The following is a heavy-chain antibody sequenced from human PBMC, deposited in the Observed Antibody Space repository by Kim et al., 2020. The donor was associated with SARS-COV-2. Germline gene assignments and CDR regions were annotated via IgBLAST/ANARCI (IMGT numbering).Heavy chain of an antibody. J-gene: IGHJ4*02. Sequence: SVKVSCKASGGTFSSYAISWVRQAPGQGLEWMGGIIPIFGTANYAQKFQGRVTITADESTSTAYMELSSLRSEDTAVYYCARVDFYDSSGYRYYFDYWGQGTLVTVSS. CDR2: IIPIFGTA. CDR3: ARVDFYDSSGYRYYFDY. V-gene: IGHV1-69*13. CDR1: GGTFSSYA. D-gene: IGHD3-22*01.